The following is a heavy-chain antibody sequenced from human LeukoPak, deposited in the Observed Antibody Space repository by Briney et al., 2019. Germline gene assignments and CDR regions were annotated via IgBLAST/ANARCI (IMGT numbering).Heavy chain of an antibody. D-gene: IGHD4-17*01. CDR2: IIPIFGTA. Sequence: SVKVSCKASGGTFSSYAISWVRQAPGQGLEWMGGIIPIFGTANYAQTFQGRVTITADESTSTAYMELSSLRSEDTAVYYCARWNSLRTTVTPGFDYWGQGTLVTVSS. J-gene: IGHJ4*02. CDR3: ARWNSLRTTVTPGFDY. CDR1: GGTFSSYA. V-gene: IGHV1-69*13.